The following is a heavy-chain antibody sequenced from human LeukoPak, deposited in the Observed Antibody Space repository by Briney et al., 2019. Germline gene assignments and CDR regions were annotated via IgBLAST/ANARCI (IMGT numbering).Heavy chain of an antibody. CDR2: ISYDGSNK. J-gene: IGHJ5*02. D-gene: IGHD6-19*01. V-gene: IGHV3-30*04. Sequence: SGGSLRLSCAASGFTFSSYAMHWVRQAPGKGLEWVAVISYDGSNKYYADSVKGRFTISRDNSKNTLYLQMNSLRAEDTAVYYCARGKYSSGWFSPDYNWFDPWGQGTLVTVSS. CDR3: ARGKYSSGWFSPDYNWFDP. CDR1: GFTFSSYA.